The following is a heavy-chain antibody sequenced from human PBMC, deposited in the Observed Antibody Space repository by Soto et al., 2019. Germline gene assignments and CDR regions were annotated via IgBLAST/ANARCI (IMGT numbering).Heavy chain of an antibody. CDR1: GFPFTSYG. J-gene: IGHJ4*02. Sequence: EVQLLESGGGLVQPGGSLRLSCAASGFPFTSYGVSWVRQAPGKGLEWVSTINTNGNRHYADSVKGRFTISRDSSESMLYLDMNNLRAEDTALYYCARKLGVGHYPFRHWGQGTLVTFSS. V-gene: IGHV3-23*01. D-gene: IGHD7-27*01. CDR2: INTNGNR. CDR3: ARKLGVGHYPFRH.